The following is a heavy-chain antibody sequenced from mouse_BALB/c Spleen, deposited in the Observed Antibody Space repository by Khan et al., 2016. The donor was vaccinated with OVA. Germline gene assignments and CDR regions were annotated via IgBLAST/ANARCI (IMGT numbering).Heavy chain of an antibody. CDR1: GYSITSGYG. CDR3: ARTAKIKY. J-gene: IGHJ2*01. Sequence: EVQLVESGPDLVKPSQSLSLTCTVTGYSITSGYGWNWIRKFPGNNLEWRGNITYSGNTYYNKSLKSRISITRDTSKNQFFMQLNSLTTEDTATYYCARTAKIKYWGQGTTLTVAS. CDR2: ITYSGNT. D-gene: IGHD1-2*01. V-gene: IGHV3-1*02.